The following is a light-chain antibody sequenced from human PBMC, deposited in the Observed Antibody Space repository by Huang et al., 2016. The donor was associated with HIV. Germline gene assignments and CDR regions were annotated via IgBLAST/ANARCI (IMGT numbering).Light chain of an antibody. CDR3: QQYNNWPPLT. Sequence: EIVMTQSPATLSVSPGERATLSCRASQSVSTNLACYQQKAGQAPRLLMYGTSTMATGAPARFSGSGSGTEFTLTISSLQSEDFAVYYCQQYNNWPPLTFGGGTRVEIK. J-gene: IGKJ4*01. CDR2: GTS. CDR1: QSVSTN. V-gene: IGKV3-15*01.